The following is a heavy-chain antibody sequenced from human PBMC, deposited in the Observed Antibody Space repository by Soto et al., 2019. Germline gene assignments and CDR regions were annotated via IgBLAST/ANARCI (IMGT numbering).Heavy chain of an antibody. J-gene: IGHJ6*02. Sequence: EVQLVQSGAEVKKPGESLKISCKGSGYSFTSYWIGWVRQMPGKGLEWMGIIYPGDSDTRYSPSFQGQVTISADKSISTAYLQWSSLKASDTAMYYCARHQTDPSMTTVTTDYGMDVWGQGTTVTVSS. CDR2: IYPGDSDT. CDR3: ARHQTDPSMTTVTTDYGMDV. D-gene: IGHD4-17*01. CDR1: GYSFTSYW. V-gene: IGHV5-51*01.